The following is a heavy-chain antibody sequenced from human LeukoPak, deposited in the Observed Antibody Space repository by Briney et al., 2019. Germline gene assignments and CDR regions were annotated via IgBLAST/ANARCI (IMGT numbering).Heavy chain of an antibody. Sequence: GGSLRLSCAASGFTFSSYAMHWVRQAPGKGLEGVAVISYDGSNKYYADSVKGRFTISRDNSKNTLYLQMNSLRAEDTAVYYCARDSCSGGSCGIDYWGQGTLVTVSS. CDR2: ISYDGSNK. J-gene: IGHJ4*02. CDR1: GFTFSSYA. CDR3: ARDSCSGGSCGIDY. V-gene: IGHV3-30-3*01. D-gene: IGHD2-15*01.